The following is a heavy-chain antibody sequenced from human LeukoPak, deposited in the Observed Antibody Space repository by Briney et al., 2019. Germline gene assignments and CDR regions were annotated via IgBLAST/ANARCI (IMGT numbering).Heavy chain of an antibody. D-gene: IGHD3-22*01. CDR1: GFTLNNAW. CDR2: IKRETDGGTI. Sequence: DPGGSLRLSCAASGFTLNNAWMSWVRQAPGKGLEWLGRIKRETDGGTIDYAAPVKGRFTISRDDSRNTLYQQMDSLKIEDTAVYYCTTDRYYDNSELQFQHWGQGTLVTVSS. J-gene: IGHJ1*01. V-gene: IGHV3-15*01. CDR3: TTDRYYDNSELQFQH.